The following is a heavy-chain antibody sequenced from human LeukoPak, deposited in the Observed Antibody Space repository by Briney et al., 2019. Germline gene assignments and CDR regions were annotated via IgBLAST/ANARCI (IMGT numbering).Heavy chain of an antibody. CDR2: ISSIGTT. V-gene: IGHV4-4*07. Sequence: SETLSLTCTASGDSIGTKYWSWIRRPAGRGLKWIGRISSIGTTDYSPSLKGRATMSLDTSKNQFSLSLRSVTAADTAVYYCARLDILVPRAVEWFDPWGQGTLVIVSS. J-gene: IGHJ5*02. CDR1: GDSIGTKY. CDR3: ARLDILVPRAVEWFDP. D-gene: IGHD3-9*01.